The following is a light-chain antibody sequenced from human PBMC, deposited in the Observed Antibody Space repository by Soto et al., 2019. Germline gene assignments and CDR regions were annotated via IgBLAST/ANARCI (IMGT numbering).Light chain of an antibody. Sequence: QSVLTQPPSASGTPGQRITISCSGSSSDIGTNYVYWYEQLPGTAPKLLIYRNNQRPSRVPDPFSRSKSGTSASLAITGPRSADEAHYHCAAWDASLSGFDVFGTATTVTVL. CDR1: SSDIGTNY. V-gene: IGLV1-47*01. J-gene: IGLJ1*01. CDR2: RNN. CDR3: AAWDASLSGFDV.